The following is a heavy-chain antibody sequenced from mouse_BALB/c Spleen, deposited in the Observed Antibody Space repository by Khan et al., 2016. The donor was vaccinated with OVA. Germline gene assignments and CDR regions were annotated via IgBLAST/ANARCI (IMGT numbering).Heavy chain of an antibody. CDR1: GYTFKDTY. Sequence: VRLQQSGAELVKSGATVKLSCTASGYTFKDTYMHWLKQWPEQGLEWIGRIDPPNGITKYDPKFQGQVTITLDTSSNTAYLQLTSLTSEDTAVYYCARMTRKWGQGTTLTVSS. V-gene: IGHV14-3*02. CDR3: ARMTRK. J-gene: IGHJ2*01. CDR2: IDPPNGIT.